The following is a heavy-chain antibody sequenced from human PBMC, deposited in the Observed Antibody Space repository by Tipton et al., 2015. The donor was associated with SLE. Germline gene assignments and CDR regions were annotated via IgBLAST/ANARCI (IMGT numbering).Heavy chain of an antibody. V-gene: IGHV3-64D*09. CDR2: ISSNGGST. CDR3: VKVGAFDI. J-gene: IGHJ3*02. Sequence: SLRVSCAASGFTFSSYAMSWVRQAPGKGLEWVSAISSNGGSTYYADSVKGRFTISRDNSKNTLYLQMSSLRAEDTAVYYCVKVGAFDIWGQGTMVTVSS. CDR1: GFTFSSYA.